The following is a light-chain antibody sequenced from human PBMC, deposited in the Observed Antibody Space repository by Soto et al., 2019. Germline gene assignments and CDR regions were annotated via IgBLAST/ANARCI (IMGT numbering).Light chain of an antibody. Sequence: QSALTQPASVSGSPGQSITISCTGTSSDIGGFDFVSWYRHHPGKAPQLIIYEVSNRPSGVSNRFSGSKSANTASLTISGLPADDEGLYYCGSYTSSTTIVLFGGGTKVTVL. CDR1: SSDIGGFDF. CDR3: GSYTSSTTIVL. CDR2: EVS. V-gene: IGLV2-14*01. J-gene: IGLJ2*01.